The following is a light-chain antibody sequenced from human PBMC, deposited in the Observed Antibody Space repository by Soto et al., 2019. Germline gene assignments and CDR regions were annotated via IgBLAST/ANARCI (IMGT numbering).Light chain of an antibody. J-gene: IGKJ2*01. CDR3: QQSYSTPYT. CDR1: QTFSNY. V-gene: IGKV1-39*01. CDR2: TAS. Sequence: DIQMTQSPSSLSASVGDRVTITCRASQTFSNYLNWYQQKPGKAPKLLIYTASTLQSGVPTRFSGSGSGTDFTLTISSLKPEDSATYYCQQSYSTPYTFGQGTKLEIK.